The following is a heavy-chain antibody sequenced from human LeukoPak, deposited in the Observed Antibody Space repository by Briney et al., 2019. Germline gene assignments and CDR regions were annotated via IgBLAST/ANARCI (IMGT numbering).Heavy chain of an antibody. Sequence: PGGSLRLSCAASGFTVSSNYMSWVRQAPGKGLEWVSVIYSGGSTYYADSVKGRFTISRDNSKNTLYLQMNSLRAEDTAVYYCARDLGSYAPTGMDVWGQGTTVTVSS. V-gene: IGHV3-66*01. CDR1: GFTVSSNY. J-gene: IGHJ6*02. D-gene: IGHD2-2*01. CDR3: ARDLGSYAPTGMDV. CDR2: IYSGGST.